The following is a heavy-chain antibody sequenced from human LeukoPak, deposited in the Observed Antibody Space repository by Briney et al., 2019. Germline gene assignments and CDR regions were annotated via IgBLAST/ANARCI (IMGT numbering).Heavy chain of an antibody. D-gene: IGHD5-18*01. Sequence: PGGSLRLSCAASGFTFSSYSMNWVRQAPGKGLEWVSSISSSSSYIYYADSVKGRFTISRDNAKNSLYLQMNSLRAEDTAVYYCARDFGGYAHRYSYGSETFDYWGQGTLVTVSS. CDR2: ISSSSSYI. J-gene: IGHJ4*02. V-gene: IGHV3-21*01. CDR1: GFTFSSYS. CDR3: ARDFGGYAHRYSYGSETFDY.